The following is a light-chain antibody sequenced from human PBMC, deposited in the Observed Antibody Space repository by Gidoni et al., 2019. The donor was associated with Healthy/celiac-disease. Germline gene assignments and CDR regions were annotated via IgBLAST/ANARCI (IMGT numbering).Light chain of an antibody. J-gene: IGKJ3*01. CDR2: DAS. V-gene: IGKV3-11*01. Sequence: EIVLTQSPATLSLSPWERATLSCSASQSVSSYLAWYQQKPGQAPRLLIYDASNRATGIPARFSGSGSGTDFTLTISSLEPEDFAVYYCQQRRTFGPGTKVDIK. CDR3: QQRRT. CDR1: QSVSSY.